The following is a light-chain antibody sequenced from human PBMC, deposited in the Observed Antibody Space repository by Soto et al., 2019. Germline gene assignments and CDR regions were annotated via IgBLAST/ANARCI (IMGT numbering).Light chain of an antibody. Sequence: DIVLTQSPGTLSLSPGERATLSCRASQSVNSNYLAWYQQKPGQAARLLIYGASSRATGIPDRFSGVGSGTDFTLTISRLEPEDFEVYYCPQYGSSPPTLAGGTKVDIK. CDR1: QSVNSNY. CDR3: PQYGSSPPT. J-gene: IGKJ4*01. V-gene: IGKV3-20*01. CDR2: GAS.